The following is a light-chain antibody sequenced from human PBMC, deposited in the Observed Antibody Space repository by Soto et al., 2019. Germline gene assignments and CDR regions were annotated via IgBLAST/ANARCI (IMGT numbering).Light chain of an antibody. CDR1: QSVDRY. Sequence: GLTQSPDTLSLSPGETATLSCRASQSVDRYVAWYQQKVGQAPRLLIYGASNRATGIPDRFSGSGSGTDFTLTISRLEPEDFAVYYCQQYGSSGTFGQGTRLEIK. CDR3: QQYGSSGT. J-gene: IGKJ5*01. V-gene: IGKV3-20*01. CDR2: GAS.